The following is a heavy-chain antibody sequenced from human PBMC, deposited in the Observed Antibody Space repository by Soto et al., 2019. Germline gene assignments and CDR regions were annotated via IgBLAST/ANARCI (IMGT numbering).Heavy chain of an antibody. Sequence: GGSLRLYCAASGFTVSRTYMTWVRQAPGKGLEWVSVIYSAGNTYYADSVKGRFTISRDNSKNTLYLQMNSLRADDSAEYYCAKNDDDIYGTLYCFDNWGRGTLVTVSS. CDR3: AKNDDDIYGTLYCFDN. CDR1: GFTVSRTY. J-gene: IGHJ4*02. CDR2: IYSAGNT. D-gene: IGHD1-1*01. V-gene: IGHV3-53*01.